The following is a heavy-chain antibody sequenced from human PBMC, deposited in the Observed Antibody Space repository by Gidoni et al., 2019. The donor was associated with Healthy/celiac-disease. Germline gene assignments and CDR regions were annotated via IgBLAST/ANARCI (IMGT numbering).Heavy chain of an antibody. CDR1: GYNFTGYY. Sequence: QVQLVQSGAEVKKPGASVNVSRKASGYNFTGYYMHWVRQTPGQGLVWMGWINPNSGGTNYAQKFQGRVTMTRDTSISTAYMELSRLRSDDTAVYYCARAPYSSSPWGQGTLVTVSS. CDR3: ARAPYSSSP. V-gene: IGHV1-2*02. D-gene: IGHD6-13*01. CDR2: INPNSGGT. J-gene: IGHJ5*02.